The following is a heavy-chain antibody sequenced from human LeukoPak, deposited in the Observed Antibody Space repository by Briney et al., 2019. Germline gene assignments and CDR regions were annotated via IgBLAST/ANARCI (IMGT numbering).Heavy chain of an antibody. CDR2: IKSDGST. Sequence: GGSLRLSCAASGFTFSTYWMHWVRQAPGKGLVWASRIKSDGSTNYADSVKGRFTISRDNAKNTVSLQMNSLRPEDTGVYYCARAPSEIGGYYPEYFRHWGQGTLVTVSS. CDR1: GFTFSTYW. CDR3: ARAPSEIGGYYPEYFRH. J-gene: IGHJ1*01. D-gene: IGHD3-22*01. V-gene: IGHV3-74*01.